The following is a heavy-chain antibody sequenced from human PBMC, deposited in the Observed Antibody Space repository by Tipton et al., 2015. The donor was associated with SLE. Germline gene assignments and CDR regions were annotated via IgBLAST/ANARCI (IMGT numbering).Heavy chain of an antibody. J-gene: IGHJ3*02. Sequence: TLSLTCTVSGGSISSSSYYWCWFRQPAGKGLEWIGRIYTSGSTNYNPSLKSRVNMSVDTSKNQFSLKLSSVTAADTAVYYCARASWYHHAFDIWGQGTMVTVSS. CDR1: GGSISSSSYY. D-gene: IGHD2-15*01. V-gene: IGHV4-61*02. CDR2: IYTSGST. CDR3: ARASWYHHAFDI.